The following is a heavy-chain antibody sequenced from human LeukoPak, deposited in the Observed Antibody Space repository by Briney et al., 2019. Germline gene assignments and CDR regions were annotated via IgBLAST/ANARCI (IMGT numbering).Heavy chain of an antibody. CDR3: ARDPIVPAAKGFDY. CDR2: INTNTGNP. Sequence: ASVKVSCKASGYTFTSYAMNWVRQAPGQGLEWMGWINTNTGNPTYAQGFTGRFVFSLDTSVSTAYLQISSLKAEDTAVYYCARDPIVPAAKGFDYWGQGTLVTVSS. CDR1: GYTFTSYA. V-gene: IGHV7-4-1*02. J-gene: IGHJ4*02. D-gene: IGHD2-2*01.